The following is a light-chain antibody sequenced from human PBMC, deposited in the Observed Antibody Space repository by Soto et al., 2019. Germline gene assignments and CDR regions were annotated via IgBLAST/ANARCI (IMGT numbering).Light chain of an antibody. CDR1: QSISSW. Sequence: DIQITQSPSTLSASVGDRVTITCRASQSISSWLAWYQQKPGKAPKLLIYKASSLESGVPSRFSGSGSGTEFTLTISSLQPDDFATYYCQQYNSYSARLTFGGGTKVDIK. CDR3: QQYNSYSARLT. CDR2: KAS. J-gene: IGKJ4*01. V-gene: IGKV1-5*03.